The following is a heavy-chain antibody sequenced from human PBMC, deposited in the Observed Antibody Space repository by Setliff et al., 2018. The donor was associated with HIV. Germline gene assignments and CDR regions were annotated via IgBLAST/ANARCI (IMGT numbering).Heavy chain of an antibody. J-gene: IGHJ4*02. CDR1: GGSISSSSYY. CDR2: IYYSGST. V-gene: IGHV4-39*01. D-gene: IGHD2-8*01. CDR3: ARQGRLGIVLMVYAIPLGFFDY. Sequence: PSETLSLTCTVSGGSISSSSYYWGWIRQPPGKGLEWIGSIYYSGSTYYNPSLKSRVTISVDTSKNQFSLKLSSVTAADTAVYYCARQGRLGIVLMVYAIPLGFFDYWGQGTLVTVSS.